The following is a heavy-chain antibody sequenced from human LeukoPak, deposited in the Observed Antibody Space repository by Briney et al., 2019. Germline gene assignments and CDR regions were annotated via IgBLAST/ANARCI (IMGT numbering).Heavy chain of an antibody. CDR2: ISSSGSFI. Sequence: GGSLRLSCVASGFTFRAYNMNWVRQAPGKGLEWVSCISSSGSFIYYADSVKGRFTISRDNAKNSLYLQMNSLTGEDTAVYYCARDEYSSSRSTHWGQGTLVTVSS. J-gene: IGHJ4*02. D-gene: IGHD6-13*01. CDR3: ARDEYSSSRSTH. V-gene: IGHV3-21*01. CDR1: GFTFRAYN.